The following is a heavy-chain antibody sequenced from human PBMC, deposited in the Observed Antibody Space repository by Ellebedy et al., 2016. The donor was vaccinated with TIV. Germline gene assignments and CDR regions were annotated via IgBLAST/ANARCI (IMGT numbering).Heavy chain of an antibody. Sequence: ASVKVSCKASGYTFTSYGISWVRQAPGQGLEWMGWISAYNGNTNYAQKLQGRVTMTTDTSTSTAYMELRSLRSDDTAVYYCVRAGSNSWFYSFDYWGQGTLVTVSS. CDR3: VRAGSNSWFYSFDY. V-gene: IGHV1-18*04. J-gene: IGHJ4*02. CDR2: ISAYNGNT. CDR1: GYTFTSYG. D-gene: IGHD6-13*01.